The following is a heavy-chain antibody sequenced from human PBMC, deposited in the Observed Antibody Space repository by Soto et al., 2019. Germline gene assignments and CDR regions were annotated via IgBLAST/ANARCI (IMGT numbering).Heavy chain of an antibody. D-gene: IGHD6-13*01. CDR3: ASSAGLDHLLNYSGLNV. Sequence: QVHLVQSSAEVKKPGSSVKVSCKASGGTFTSIAFSWVRQAPGQWLEWMGGIIPVLGTPNYAQKFQARVTINADASTTTVHMELSSLRSDDTAVYYCASSAGLDHLLNYSGLNVWGQGTTVTV. CDR1: GGTFTSIA. J-gene: IGHJ6*02. V-gene: IGHV1-69*01. CDR2: IIPVLGTP.